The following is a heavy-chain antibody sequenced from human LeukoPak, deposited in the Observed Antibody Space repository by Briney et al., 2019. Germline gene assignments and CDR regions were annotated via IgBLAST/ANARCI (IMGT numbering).Heavy chain of an antibody. V-gene: IGHV5-51*01. CDR2: IYPGDSDT. Sequence: GESLKISCKGSGYSFTSYWIGWVRQMPGKGLEWMGIIYPGDSDTRYSPSFQGQVTILADKSISTAYLQWSSLKASDTAMYYCASVTSITIFGVVSSWFDPWGQGTLVTVSS. CDR1: GYSFTSYW. CDR3: ASVTSITIFGVVSSWFDP. J-gene: IGHJ5*02. D-gene: IGHD3-3*01.